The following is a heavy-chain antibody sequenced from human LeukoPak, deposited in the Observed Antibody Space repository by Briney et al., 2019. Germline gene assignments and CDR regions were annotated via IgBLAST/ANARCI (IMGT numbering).Heavy chain of an antibody. Sequence: GESLKISCKGSGYSFTSYWIGWVRQMPGKGLEWMGIIYPGDSDTRYSPSFQGQVTISADKSISTAYLQWSSLKASDTAMYYCARRITMVRGVIGYDYWGQGTLVTVSS. CDR3: ARRITMVRGVIGYDY. D-gene: IGHD3-10*01. J-gene: IGHJ4*02. V-gene: IGHV5-51*01. CDR1: GYSFTSYW. CDR2: IYPGDSDT.